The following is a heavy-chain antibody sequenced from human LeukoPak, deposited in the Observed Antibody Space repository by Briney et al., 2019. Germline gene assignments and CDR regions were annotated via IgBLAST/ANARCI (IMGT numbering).Heavy chain of an antibody. Sequence: SETLSLTCTVSGGSISSGSYYWSWIRQPAGKGLEWIGRIYTSGSINYNHSLKSRVNKSVDTSKNQFSLKLSSVTVADTAVYYCARDCILRFCTLWGQGTLVTVSS. J-gene: IGHJ4*02. CDR2: IYTSGSI. V-gene: IGHV4-61*02. CDR1: GGSISSGSYY. CDR3: ARDCILRFCTL. D-gene: IGHD3-3*01.